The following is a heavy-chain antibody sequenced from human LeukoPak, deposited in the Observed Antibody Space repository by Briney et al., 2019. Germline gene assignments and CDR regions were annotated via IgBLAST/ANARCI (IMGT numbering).Heavy chain of an antibody. Sequence: SQTLSLTCTVSGGSISSGDYYWSWIRQPPGKGLEWIAYIYYSGSTYYIPSLKSRVTISVDTSKNQFSLKLSSVTAADTAVYYCARYGDYEGWFDPWGQGTLVTVSS. CDR1: GGSISSGDYY. J-gene: IGHJ5*02. CDR2: IYYSGST. D-gene: IGHD4-17*01. V-gene: IGHV4-30-4*01. CDR3: ARYGDYEGWFDP.